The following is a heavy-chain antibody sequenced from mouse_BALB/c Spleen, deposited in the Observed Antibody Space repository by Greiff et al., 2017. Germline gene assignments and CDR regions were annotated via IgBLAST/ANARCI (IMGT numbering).Heavy chain of an antibody. Sequence: EVKLMESGAELVRSGASVKLSCTASGFNIKDYYMHWVKQRPEQGLEWIGWIDPENGDTEYAPKFQGKATMTADTSSNTAYLQLSSLTSEDTAVYYCNPYYGNVAYWGQGTLVTVSA. V-gene: IGHV14-4*02. CDR1: GFNIKDYY. CDR3: NPYYGNVAY. D-gene: IGHD2-10*01. CDR2: IDPENGDT. J-gene: IGHJ3*01.